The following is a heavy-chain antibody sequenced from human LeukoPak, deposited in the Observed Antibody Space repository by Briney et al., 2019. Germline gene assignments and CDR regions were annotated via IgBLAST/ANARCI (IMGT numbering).Heavy chain of an antibody. CDR2: IYYSGST. CDR3: VRGNYDNRGYSNAFDI. CDR1: GASISSSY. D-gene: IGHD3-22*01. Sequence: SETLSHTCTVSGASISSSYWSWIRQPPGKRLEWIGFIYYSGSTNSDPSLKSRVTISADTSKNQFSLKLSSVTAADTAVYYCVRGNYDNRGYSNAFDIWGQGAMVTVSS. V-gene: IGHV4-59*01. J-gene: IGHJ3*02.